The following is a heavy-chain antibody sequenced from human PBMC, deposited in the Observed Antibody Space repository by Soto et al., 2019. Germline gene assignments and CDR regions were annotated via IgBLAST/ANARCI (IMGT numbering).Heavy chain of an antibody. CDR2: IDPSGGGT. Sequence: ASVKVSCKASGYTFTSYYMHWVRQAPGQGLEWMGIIDPSGGGTTYAQKFQGRLTMTRDTSTSTVYMELSSLRSEDTAVYYCARDRVDCSGGDCWRSVEDTWGQGTLVTVSS. V-gene: IGHV1-46*01. CDR1: GYTFTSYY. D-gene: IGHD2-15*01. CDR3: ARDRVDCSGGDCWRSVEDT. J-gene: IGHJ5*02.